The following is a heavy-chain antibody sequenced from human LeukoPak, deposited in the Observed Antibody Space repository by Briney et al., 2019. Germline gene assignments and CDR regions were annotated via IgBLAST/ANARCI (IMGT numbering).Heavy chain of an antibody. CDR2: ISSSSSTI. J-gene: IGHJ4*02. V-gene: IGHV3-48*01. CDR1: GFTFSSYS. CDR3: ANGSPAAGTDY. Sequence: PGGSLRLSCAASGFTFSSYSMNWVRQAPGKGLEWVSYISSSSSTIYYADSVKGRFTISRDNAENSLYLQMNSLRAEDTAVYYCANGSPAAGTDYWGQGTLVTVSS. D-gene: IGHD6-13*01.